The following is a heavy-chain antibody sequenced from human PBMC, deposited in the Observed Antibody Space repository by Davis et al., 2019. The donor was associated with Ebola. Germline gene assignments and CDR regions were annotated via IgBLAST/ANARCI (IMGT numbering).Heavy chain of an antibody. Sequence: SETLSLTCTVSGGSISSSSYYWGWIRQPPGKGLEWIGEINHSGSTNYNPSLKSRVTISVDTSKNQFSLKLSSVTAADTAVYYCARARPWAGYGMDVWGQGTTVTVSS. CDR3: ARARPWAGYGMDV. D-gene: IGHD3/OR15-3a*01. V-gene: IGHV4-39*07. CDR1: GGSISSSSYY. CDR2: INHSGST. J-gene: IGHJ6*02.